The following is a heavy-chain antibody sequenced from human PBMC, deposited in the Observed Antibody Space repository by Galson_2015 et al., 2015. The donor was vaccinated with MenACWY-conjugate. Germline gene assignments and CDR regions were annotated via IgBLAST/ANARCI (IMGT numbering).Heavy chain of an antibody. D-gene: IGHD2-15*01. CDR1: GLTFTGYY. CDR2: MTSSGSTI. J-gene: IGHJ4*02. V-gene: IGHV3-11*01. CDR3: ARVRGTCTGGSCYGYYLDY. Sequence: SLRLSCAVSGLTFTGYYMSWIRQAPGKGPEWVAYMTSSGSTISYTDSVKGRFTISRDNAKNSLYLQMNSLRAEDTAVYYCARVRGTCTGGSCYGYYLDYWGQGTLVTVSS.